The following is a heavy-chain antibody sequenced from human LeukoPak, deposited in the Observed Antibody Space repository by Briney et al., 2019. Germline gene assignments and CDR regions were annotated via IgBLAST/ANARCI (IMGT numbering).Heavy chain of an antibody. V-gene: IGHV3-23*01. CDR2: ISPSGDIT. CDR1: GFTFSNHG. J-gene: IGHJ4*02. D-gene: IGHD3-10*01. Sequence: GGTLRLSCAASGFTFSNHGMNWVRQAPGKGLEWVSGISPSGDITYYADSVKGRFTISRDNSKNMVYLQVISLTAEDTAVHYCAKDDAWLRFGEWSQGTLVTVSA. CDR3: AKDDAWLRFGE.